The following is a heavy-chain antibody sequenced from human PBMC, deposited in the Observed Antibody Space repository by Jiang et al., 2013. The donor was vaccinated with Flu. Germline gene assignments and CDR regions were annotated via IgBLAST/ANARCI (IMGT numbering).Heavy chain of an antibody. Sequence: TLTCTFSGFSLTTSTMCVTWIRQPPGKALEWLARIDWDADEYYSASLKTRLTISKDTSKNQVVLTMTNMDPVDTATYYCARMTKMKGSGSYFLDSWGQGTLVTVSS. CDR2: IDWDADE. CDR1: GFSLTTSTMC. J-gene: IGHJ4*02. D-gene: IGHD3-10*01. V-gene: IGHV2-70*11. CDR3: ARMTKMKGSGSYFLDS.